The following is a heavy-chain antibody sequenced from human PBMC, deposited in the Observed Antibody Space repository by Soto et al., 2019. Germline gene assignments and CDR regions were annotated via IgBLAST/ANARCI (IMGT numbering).Heavy chain of an antibody. V-gene: IGHV5-51*01. J-gene: IGHJ4*02. CDR1: GYSFTNYW. CDR3: ARLRGYCSGGSCYPLSLFDY. D-gene: IGHD2-15*01. CDR2: IYPRDSDT. Sequence: HGESLKISCKASGYSFTNYWIGWVRQMPGKGLEWMGIIYPRDSDTNYSPSFQGHVTISADMSISTAYLQWSSLKASDTAMYYCARLRGYCSGGSCYPLSLFDYLGQGTLVTVSS.